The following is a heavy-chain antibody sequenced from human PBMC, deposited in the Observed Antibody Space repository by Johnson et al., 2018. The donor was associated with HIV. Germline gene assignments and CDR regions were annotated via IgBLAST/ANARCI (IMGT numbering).Heavy chain of an antibody. Sequence: VQLVESGGGVVRPGGSLRLSCVVSGFKFDDYGMNWVRQAPGKGLEWVSGIGTAGDTYYPGSVKGRFTISRENAKNSLYLQMNSLRAGDTAVYYCARRDLGNLSLDIRGKGTMVTVSS. D-gene: IGHD1-26*01. CDR3: ARRDLGNLSLDI. V-gene: IGHV3-13*01. J-gene: IGHJ3*02. CDR1: GFKFDDYG. CDR2: IGTAGDT.